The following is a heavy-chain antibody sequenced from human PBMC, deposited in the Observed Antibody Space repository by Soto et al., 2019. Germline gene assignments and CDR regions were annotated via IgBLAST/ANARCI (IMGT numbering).Heavy chain of an antibody. CDR1: GYTFTSYC. V-gene: IGHV1-18*01. Sequence: GASVNVSCKSSGYTFTSYCISWVRQAPGQGLECMGWISAYNGNTNYAQKLQGRVTMTTDTSTSTAYMELRSLRSDDTAVYYCARERAPEAYVWGSYPSLFDYWGQGTLVTVSS. D-gene: IGHD3-16*02. J-gene: IGHJ4*02. CDR3: ARERAPEAYVWGSYPSLFDY. CDR2: ISAYNGNT.